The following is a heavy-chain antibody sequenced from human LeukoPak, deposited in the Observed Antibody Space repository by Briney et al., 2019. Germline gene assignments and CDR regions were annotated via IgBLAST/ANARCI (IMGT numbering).Heavy chain of an antibody. Sequence: GGSLRLSCAASGFTFDDYAMHWVRQAPGKGLEWVSGISWNSGSIGYADSVKGRFTISRDNAKNSLYLQMNSLRAEDTALYYCAKDRLRYFDWLFDYWGQGTLVTVSS. CDR2: ISWNSGSI. D-gene: IGHD3-9*01. CDR3: AKDRLRYFDWLFDY. V-gene: IGHV3-9*01. J-gene: IGHJ4*02. CDR1: GFTFDDYA.